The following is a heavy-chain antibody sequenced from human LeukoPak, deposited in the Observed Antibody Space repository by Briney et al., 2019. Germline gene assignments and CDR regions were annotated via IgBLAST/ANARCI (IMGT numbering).Heavy chain of an antibody. D-gene: IGHD2/OR15-2a*01. V-gene: IGHV3-48*01. Sequence: PGGSLRLSCAASGFTFSSHSMNWVRQAPGKGLEWISYIDSVSSTIYYADSVKGRFTISRDNAKNSLWLQMNSLRAEDTAKYYCAKSLLTTAAGTGRAFDIWGQGTMVTVSS. CDR3: AKSLLTTAAGTGRAFDI. CDR2: IDSVSSTI. J-gene: IGHJ3*02. CDR1: GFTFSSHS.